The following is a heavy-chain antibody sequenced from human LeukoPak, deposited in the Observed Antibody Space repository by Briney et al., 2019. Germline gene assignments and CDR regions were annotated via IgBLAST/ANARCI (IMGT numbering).Heavy chain of an antibody. D-gene: IGHD6-19*01. Sequence: GGSLRLSCAASGFTFSTDAMTWVRHVPGKGLQWVSAISGSGGSTYYGDSVKGRFTISRDNSKNMMYLQMNSLRVEDTAVYYCARDSSGWSKNYWGQGTLVTVSS. CDR3: ARDSSGWSKNY. V-gene: IGHV3-23*01. CDR1: GFTFSTDA. CDR2: ISGSGGST. J-gene: IGHJ4*02.